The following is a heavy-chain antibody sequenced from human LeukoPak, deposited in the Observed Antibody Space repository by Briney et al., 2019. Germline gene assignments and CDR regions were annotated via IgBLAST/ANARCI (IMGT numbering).Heavy chain of an antibody. J-gene: IGHJ4*02. D-gene: IGHD3-22*01. V-gene: IGHV4-34*01. CDR1: GGSFSGYY. Sequence: SGTLSLTCAVYGGSFSGYYWSWIRQPPGKGLEWIGEINHSGSTNYNPSLKSRVTISVDTSKNQFSLKLSSVTAADTAVYYCASQYYYDSSGYYYFDYWGQGTLVTVSS. CDR3: ASQYYYDSSGYYYFDY. CDR2: INHSGST.